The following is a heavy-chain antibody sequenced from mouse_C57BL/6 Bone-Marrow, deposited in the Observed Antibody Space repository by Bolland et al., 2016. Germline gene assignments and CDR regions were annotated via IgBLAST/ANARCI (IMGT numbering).Heavy chain of an antibody. V-gene: IGHV5-2*01. CDR2: GST. J-gene: IGHJ3*01. CDR3: ARLEGYSNYEAY. Sequence: GSTYYPDTMERRFIISRDNTKKTLYLQMSSLRSEDTALYYCARLEGYSNYEAYWGQGTLV. D-gene: IGHD2-5*01.